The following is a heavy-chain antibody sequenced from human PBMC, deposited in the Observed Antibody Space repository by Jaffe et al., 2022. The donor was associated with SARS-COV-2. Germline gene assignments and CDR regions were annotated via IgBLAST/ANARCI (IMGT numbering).Heavy chain of an antibody. CDR1: GFSLSTSGMC. V-gene: IGHV2-70*01. CDR2: IDWDDDK. Sequence: QVTLRESGPALVKPTQTLTLTCTFSGFSLSTSGMCVSWIRQPPGKALEWLALIDWDDDKYYSTSLKTRLTISKDTSKNQVVLTMTNMDPVDTATYYCARIVMYYDFWSGYSGSYYYYYGMDVWGQGTTVTVSS. D-gene: IGHD3-3*01. J-gene: IGHJ6*02. CDR3: ARIVMYYDFWSGYSGSYYYYYGMDV.